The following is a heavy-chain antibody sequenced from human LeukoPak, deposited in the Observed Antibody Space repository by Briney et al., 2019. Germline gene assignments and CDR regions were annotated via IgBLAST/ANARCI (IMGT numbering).Heavy chain of an antibody. D-gene: IGHD6-13*01. CDR1: GITFSNYW. Sequence: GGSLRLSCEGSGITFSNYWMGWVRQAPGKGLKWVAVIAADGRDKHHADSVKGRFTISRDNSKNTLYLQMNSLRVEDTAVYYCARDLTRAAAYYFDYWGQGTLVTVSS. V-gene: IGHV3-30*03. CDR2: IAADGRDK. CDR3: ARDLTRAAAYYFDY. J-gene: IGHJ4*02.